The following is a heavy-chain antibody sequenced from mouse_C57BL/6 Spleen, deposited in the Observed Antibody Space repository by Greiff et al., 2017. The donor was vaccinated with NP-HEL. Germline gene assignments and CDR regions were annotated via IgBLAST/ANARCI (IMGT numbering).Heavy chain of an antibody. J-gene: IGHJ3*01. V-gene: IGHV1-55*01. D-gene: IGHD2-2*01. CDR1: GYTFTSYW. CDR2: IYPGSGST. CDR3: ARWHGYDDGFAY. Sequence: QVQLQQPGAELVKPGASVKMSCKASGYTFTSYWITWVKQRPGQGLEWIGDIYPGSGSTNYNEKFKSKATLTVDTSSSTAYMQLSSLTSEDSAVYYCARWHGYDDGFAYWGQGTLVTVSA.